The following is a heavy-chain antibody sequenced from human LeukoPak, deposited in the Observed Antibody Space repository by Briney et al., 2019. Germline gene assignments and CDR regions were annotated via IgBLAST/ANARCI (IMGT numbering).Heavy chain of an antibody. J-gene: IGHJ4*02. V-gene: IGHV3-23*01. CDR3: ARDPYYYDSSGKTFDY. CDR2: ISGSGGST. Sequence: GGSLRLSCAASGFTFSSYAMSWVRQAPGKGLEWVSAISGSGGSTYYADSVKGRFTISRDNSKNTLYLQMNSLRAEDTAVYYCARDPYYYDSSGKTFDYWGQGTLVTVSS. D-gene: IGHD3-22*01. CDR1: GFTFSSYA.